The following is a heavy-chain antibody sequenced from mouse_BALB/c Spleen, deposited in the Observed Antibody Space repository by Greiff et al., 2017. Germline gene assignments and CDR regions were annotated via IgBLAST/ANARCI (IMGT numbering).Heavy chain of an antibody. Sequence: QVQLQQSGAELVRPGTSVKISCKASGYTFTNYWLGWVKQRPGHGLEWIGDIYPGGGYTNYNEKFKGKATLTADTSSSTAYMQLSSLTSEHSAVYFCASRYGNFDYWGQGTTLTVSS. CDR3: ASRYGNFDY. D-gene: IGHD1-2*01. CDR2: IYPGGGYT. CDR1: GYTFTNYW. V-gene: IGHV1-63*02. J-gene: IGHJ2*01.